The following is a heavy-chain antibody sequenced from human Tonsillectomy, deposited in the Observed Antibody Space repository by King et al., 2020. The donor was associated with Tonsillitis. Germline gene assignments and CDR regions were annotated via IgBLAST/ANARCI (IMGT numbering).Heavy chain of an antibody. D-gene: IGHD4-17*01. V-gene: IGHV3-48*01. CDR2: ISNTGSRK. Sequence: DVQLVESGGGLVQPGGSLRLSCAASGFTFGSYSLDWVRQAPGKGLEWVSYISNTGSRKYYADSVKGRFTISRDDGKNSLNLHMSNLRVEDTGLYYCARRGDGYGDYEWQYWGQGTLVIVSS. CDR1: GFTFGSYS. CDR3: ARRGDGYGDYEWQY. J-gene: IGHJ4*02.